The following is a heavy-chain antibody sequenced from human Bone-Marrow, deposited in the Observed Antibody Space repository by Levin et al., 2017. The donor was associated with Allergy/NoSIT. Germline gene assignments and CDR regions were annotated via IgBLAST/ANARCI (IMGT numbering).Heavy chain of an antibody. CDR1: GITFNGYT. CDR3: AKEKSGYTGYDY. V-gene: IGHV3-21*01. D-gene: IGHD5-12*01. Sequence: GGSLRLSCAGSGITFNGYTMNWVRQAPGKGLEWVSSISSNSDNIFYADSLKGRFTISRDNAKNSLSLQMNSLRVEDTAMYYCAKEKSGYTGYDYWGQGTLVTVSS. J-gene: IGHJ4*02. CDR2: ISSNSDNI.